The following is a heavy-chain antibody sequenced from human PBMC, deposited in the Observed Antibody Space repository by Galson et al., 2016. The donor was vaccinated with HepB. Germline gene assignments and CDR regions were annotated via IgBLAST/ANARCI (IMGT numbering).Heavy chain of an antibody. J-gene: IGHJ4*02. CDR3: ARQYRGGPSDY. CDR2: IFHSGRV. D-gene: IGHD5-12*01. CDR1: GFTFSSYA. Sequence: LRLSCAASGFTFSSYAMHWVRQAPGKGLEWIGQIFHSGRVNYTPSLASRVTISIDTSNNHFPLRLTSVTAADTALYYCARQYRGGPSDYWGQGTLVIVSS. V-gene: IGHV4-34*12.